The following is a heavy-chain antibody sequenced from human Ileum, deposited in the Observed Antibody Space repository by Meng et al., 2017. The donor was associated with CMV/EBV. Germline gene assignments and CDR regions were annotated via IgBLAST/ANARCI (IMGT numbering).Heavy chain of an antibody. CDR3: AREPLAAHPLTLDF. CDR1: GFTFGNFA. Sequence: GESLKISCAASGFTFGNFAMHWVRQTPAKGLEWVAVISFDGSHKYYADSMQGRFTISRDNSENTLFLQMDSLRVEDTAVYFCAREPLAAHPLTLDFWGQGTLVTVSS. V-gene: IGHV3-30*04. J-gene: IGHJ4*02. D-gene: IGHD3-3*02. CDR2: ISFDGSHK.